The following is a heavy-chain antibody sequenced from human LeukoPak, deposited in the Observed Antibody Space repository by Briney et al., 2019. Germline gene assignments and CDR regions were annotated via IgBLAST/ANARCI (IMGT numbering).Heavy chain of an antibody. J-gene: IGHJ3*02. Sequence: PSETLSLTCTVSGGSISSYYWSWIRQPPGQGLGWSGYIYYSGSTNYNPSLKSRVTISVDTSKNQFSLKLSSVTAADTAVYYCARDNYFDAFDIWGQGTMVTVSS. CDR2: IYYSGST. V-gene: IGHV4-59*01. D-gene: IGHD2/OR15-2a*01. CDR3: ARDNYFDAFDI. CDR1: GGSISSYY.